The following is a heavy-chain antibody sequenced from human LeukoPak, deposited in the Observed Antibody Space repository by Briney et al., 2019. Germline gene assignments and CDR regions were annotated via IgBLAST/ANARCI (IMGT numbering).Heavy chain of an antibody. CDR3: ARDISTSGVAGFDS. CDR2: ISAYNGNT. J-gene: IGHJ4*02. CDR1: GYTFTSYG. D-gene: IGHD6-19*01. V-gene: IGHV1-18*01. Sequence: GASVKVSCKASGYTFTSYGISWVRQAPGQGLEWMGWISAYNGNTDYAQKLQGRVTMTTDTSTSTAYMELRSLRSDGTAIYYCARDISTSGVAGFDSWGQGTLVTVSS.